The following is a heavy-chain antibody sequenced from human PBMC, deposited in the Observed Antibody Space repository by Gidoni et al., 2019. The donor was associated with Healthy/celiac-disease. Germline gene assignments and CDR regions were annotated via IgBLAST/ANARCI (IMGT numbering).Heavy chain of an antibody. CDR3: ADCSSTSCDY. Sequence: QVQLQESGPGLVKPSETLSLTCTVSGGSISSYYWSWIRQPPGKGLEWIGYIYYSGSTNYNPSLKSRVTISVDTSKNQFSLKLSSVTAADTAVYYCADCSSTSCDYWGQGTLVTVSS. V-gene: IGHV4-59*01. CDR1: GGSISSYY. J-gene: IGHJ4*02. CDR2: IYYSGST. D-gene: IGHD2-2*01.